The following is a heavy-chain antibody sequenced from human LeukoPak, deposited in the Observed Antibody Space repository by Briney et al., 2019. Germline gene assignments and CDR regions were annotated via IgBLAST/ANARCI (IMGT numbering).Heavy chain of an antibody. CDR1: GGSFSGYY. Sequence: SETLSLTCAVYGGSFSGYYWSWIRQSPGKGLEWIGEINHSGSTNYNPSLKSRVTISVDTSKNQFSLKLSSVTAADTAVYYCARVGYDILTGYYEYYYGMDVWGQGTTVTVSS. D-gene: IGHD3-9*01. CDR2: INHSGST. V-gene: IGHV4-34*01. J-gene: IGHJ6*02. CDR3: ARVGYDILTGYYEYYYGMDV.